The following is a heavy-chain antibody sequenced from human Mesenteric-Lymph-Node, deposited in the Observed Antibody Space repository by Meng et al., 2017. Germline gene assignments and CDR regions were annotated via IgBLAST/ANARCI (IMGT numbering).Heavy chain of an antibody. D-gene: IGHD3-22*01. Sequence: SETLSLTCTVSGTSISTNSWSWIRQSAGKGLEWIGRFHTSGSTYYNPSLKNRVTMSVDTSKNHFSLELTSVTAADTAVYYCARDDGTAAMIINWGQGTLVTVSS. CDR3: ARDDGTAAMIIN. CDR1: GTSISTNS. J-gene: IGHJ4*01. V-gene: IGHV4-4*07. CDR2: FHTSGST.